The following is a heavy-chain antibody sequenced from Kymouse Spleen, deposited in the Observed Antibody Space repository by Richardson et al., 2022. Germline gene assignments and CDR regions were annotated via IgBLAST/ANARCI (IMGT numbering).Heavy chain of an antibody. CDR1: GGSISSSSYY. CDR2: IYYSGST. CDR3: ARLTYYYGSGTPHYYYYGMDV. Sequence: QLQLQESGPGLVKPSETLSLTCTVSGGSISSSSYYWGWIRQPPGKGLEWIGSIYYSGSTYYNPSLKSRVTISVDTSKNQFSLKLSSVTAADTAVYYCARLTYYYGSGTPHYYYYGMDVWGQGTTVTVSS. J-gene: IGHJ6*02. V-gene: IGHV4-39*01. D-gene: IGHD3-10*01.